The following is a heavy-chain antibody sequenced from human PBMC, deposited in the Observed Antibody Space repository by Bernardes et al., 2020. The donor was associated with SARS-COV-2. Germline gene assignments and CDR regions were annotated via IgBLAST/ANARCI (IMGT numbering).Heavy chain of an antibody. V-gene: IGHV3-74*01. D-gene: IGHD3-16*01. CDR1: GFTLSSYW. CDR2: INSDGTIT. Sequence: GGSLRLCCAVSGFTLSSYWMYWVRQVPGKGLVCVSRINSDGTITNYADSVKGRFTISRDTAKNTLYLQMNSLRAEDTAVYYCASQLGVGYWGQGTLVTVSS. CDR3: ASQLGVGY. J-gene: IGHJ4*02.